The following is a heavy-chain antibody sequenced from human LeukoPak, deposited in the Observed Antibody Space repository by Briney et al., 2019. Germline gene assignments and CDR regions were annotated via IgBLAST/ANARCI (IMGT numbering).Heavy chain of an antibody. D-gene: IGHD4-11*01. J-gene: IGHJ4*02. CDR3: ARWMTTVITPDY. Sequence: ASVKVSCKASGYTFNGYYLHWVRQASGQGLEWMGWINPNSGGTNYAQKFQGRVTMTRDTSISTAHMELSRLRSDDTAVYYCARWMTTVITPDYWGQGTLVTVSS. CDR2: INPNSGGT. CDR1: GYTFNGYY. V-gene: IGHV1-2*02.